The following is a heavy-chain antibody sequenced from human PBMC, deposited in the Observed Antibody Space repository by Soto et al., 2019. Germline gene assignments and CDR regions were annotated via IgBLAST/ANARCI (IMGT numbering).Heavy chain of an antibody. CDR1: VGSINNYD. D-gene: IGHD6-13*01. CDR3: ARDYSSSWYSEV. J-gene: IGHJ4*02. Sequence: SETLSLTCTVSVGSINNYDWSWIRQPAGKGLECIGRFYIGSTNYNPSLRSRVTMSVDTSKNHFSLKLRSVTAADTAVYDCARDYSSSWYSEVWGQGTLVTVSS. CDR2: FYIGST. V-gene: IGHV4-4*07.